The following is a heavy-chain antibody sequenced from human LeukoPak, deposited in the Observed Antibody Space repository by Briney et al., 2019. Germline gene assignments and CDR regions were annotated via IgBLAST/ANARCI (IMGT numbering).Heavy chain of an antibody. CDR3: ARTWMYSNYF. J-gene: IGHJ4*02. V-gene: IGHV3-7*03. D-gene: IGHD4-11*01. CDR1: GFTFSNYW. Sequence: PGGSLRLSCAASGFTFSNYWMSWVRQAPGKGLEWLANINQDGSEKYYVDSVRGRFTISRDNAENSLYLQMNSLRAEDTAVYYCARTWMYSNYFRGQGTLVTVSS. CDR2: INQDGSEK.